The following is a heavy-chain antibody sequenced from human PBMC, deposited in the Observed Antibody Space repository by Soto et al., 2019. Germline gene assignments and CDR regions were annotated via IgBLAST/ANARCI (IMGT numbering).Heavy chain of an antibody. CDR1: GYTFTSYA. CDR3: ARGQWGNYYDSSGYYYYYGMDV. D-gene: IGHD3-22*01. CDR2: INAGNGNT. Sequence: ASVKVSCKASGYTFTSYAMHWVRQAPGQRLEWMGWINAGNGNTKYSQKFQGRVTITRDTSASTAYMELSSLRSEDTAVYYCARGQWGNYYDSSGYYYYYGMDVWGQGTTVTV. V-gene: IGHV1-3*01. J-gene: IGHJ6*02.